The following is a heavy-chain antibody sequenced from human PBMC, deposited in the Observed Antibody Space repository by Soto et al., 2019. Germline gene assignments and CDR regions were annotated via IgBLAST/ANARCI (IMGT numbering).Heavy chain of an antibody. D-gene: IGHD2-15*01. J-gene: IGHJ6*02. CDR2: IRGVGGST. V-gene: IGHV3-23*01. Sequence: GGSLRLSWAASGFAFRSYAMSWVRQAPGKGLEWVSVIRGVGGSTYYADSVKGRFTISRDNSKNTLYLQMNSLRAEDTAVYYCANLGYCSGGSCYGLRSYGMDVWGQGTTVTVSS. CDR1: GFAFRSYA. CDR3: ANLGYCSGGSCYGLRSYGMDV.